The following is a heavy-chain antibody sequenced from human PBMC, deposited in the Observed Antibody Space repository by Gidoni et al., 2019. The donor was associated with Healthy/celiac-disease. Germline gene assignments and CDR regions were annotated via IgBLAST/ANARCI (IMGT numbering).Heavy chain of an antibody. CDR1: GFTFTSYA. V-gene: IGHV3-30-3*01. D-gene: IGHD5-18*01. CDR3: ARGPEALWSPTGSRPGVNIDY. Sequence: QVQLVESGGGVVQPGRSLRLSCAASGFTFTSYAMHWVRQAPGKGLEWVAVISYDGSNKYYADSVKGRFTISRDNSKNTLYLQMNSLRAEDTAVYYCARGPEALWSPTGSRPGVNIDYWGQGTLVTVSS. J-gene: IGHJ4*02. CDR2: ISYDGSNK.